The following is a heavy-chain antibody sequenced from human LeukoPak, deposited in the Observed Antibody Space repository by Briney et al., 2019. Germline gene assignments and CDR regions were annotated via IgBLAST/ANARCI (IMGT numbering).Heavy chain of an antibody. CDR1: GFTFSIYW. Sequence: GGTLRLSCAVSGFTFSIYWMHGVREAPGGGLVWVSRINSGGSSTSYADSVKGRFTISRDNAKHTLYLHMNRLSAEDTAVYYCARDRSIASDYWGQGTLVTVSS. CDR2: INSGGSST. CDR3: ARDRSIASDY. J-gene: IGHJ4*02. V-gene: IGHV3-74*01. D-gene: IGHD6-6*01.